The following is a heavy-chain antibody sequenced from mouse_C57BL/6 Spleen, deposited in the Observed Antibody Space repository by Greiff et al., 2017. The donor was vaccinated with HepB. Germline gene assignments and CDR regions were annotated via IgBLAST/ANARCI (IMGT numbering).Heavy chain of an antibody. V-gene: IGHV1-20*01. CDR3: ARGGAYYDYDGAWFAY. CDR1: GYSFTGYF. J-gene: IGHJ3*01. D-gene: IGHD2-4*01. Sequence: EVQLQQSGPELVKPGDSVKISCKASGYSFTGYFMNWVMQSHGKSLEWIGRINPYSGDTFYNQKFKGKATLTVAKSSSTARMVLRSLTSEDSAVYYCARGGAYYDYDGAWFAYWGQGTLVTVSA. CDR2: INPYSGDT.